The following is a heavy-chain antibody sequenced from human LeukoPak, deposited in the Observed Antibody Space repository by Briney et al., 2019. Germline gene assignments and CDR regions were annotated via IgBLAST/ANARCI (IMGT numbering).Heavy chain of an antibody. V-gene: IGHV4-34*01. J-gene: IGHJ4*02. Sequence: SETLSLTCAVYGGSFSGYYWSWIRQPAGKGLEWIGEINHSGSTNYNPSLKSRVTISVDTSKNQFSLKLSSVTAADTAVYYCARGRGRYSGYDSRGTLNYWGQGTLVTVSS. D-gene: IGHD5-12*01. CDR1: GGSFSGYY. CDR2: INHSGST. CDR3: ARGRGRYSGYDSRGTLNY.